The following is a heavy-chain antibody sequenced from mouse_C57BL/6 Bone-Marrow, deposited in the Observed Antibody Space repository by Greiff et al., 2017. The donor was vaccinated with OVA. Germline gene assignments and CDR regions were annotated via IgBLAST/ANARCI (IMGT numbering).Heavy chain of an antibody. Sequence: QVQLQQSGAELVKPGASVKLSCKASGYTFTEYTIHWVKQRSGQGLEWIGWFYPGSGSITSNEKLKDKATLTADKSSSTVYMALSRLTSEDSAVYFCARHEEILGGSILFAYWGQGTLVTVSA. CDR1: GYTFTEYT. V-gene: IGHV1-62-2*01. CDR3: ARHEEILGGSILFAY. J-gene: IGHJ3*01. CDR2: FYPGSGSI. D-gene: IGHD1-1*01.